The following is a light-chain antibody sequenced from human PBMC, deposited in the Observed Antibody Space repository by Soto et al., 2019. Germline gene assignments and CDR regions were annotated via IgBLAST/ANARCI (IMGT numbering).Light chain of an antibody. CDR3: SSYAGSNNEV. CDR2: EVS. CDR1: SSDVGGYNY. V-gene: IGLV2-8*01. Sequence: SALTQPPSPSGAPGQSVTISFPGNSSDVGGYNYVSWYQQHPGKAPKLMIYEVSKRPSGVPDRFSGSKSGNTASLTVSGLQAEDEADYYCSSYAGSNNEVFGTGTRSPS. J-gene: IGLJ1*01.